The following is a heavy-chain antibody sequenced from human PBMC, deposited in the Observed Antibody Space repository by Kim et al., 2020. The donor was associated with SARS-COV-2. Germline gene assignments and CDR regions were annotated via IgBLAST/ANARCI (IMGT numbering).Heavy chain of an antibody. CDR3: AKDSHCSGGSCFPNVIWFDP. V-gene: IGHV3-30*02. Sequence: RFTISRDNSKNTPYLQMSSLRAEDTAVYYCAKDSHCSGGSCFPNVIWFDPWGQGTLVTVSS. J-gene: IGHJ5*02. D-gene: IGHD2-15*01.